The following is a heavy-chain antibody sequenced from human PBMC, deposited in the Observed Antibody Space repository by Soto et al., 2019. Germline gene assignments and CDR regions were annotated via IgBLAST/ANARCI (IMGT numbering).Heavy chain of an antibody. D-gene: IGHD4-17*01. CDR2: IYYSGST. CDR1: GGSINSGDYY. CDR3: ASEIYGPCFDP. J-gene: IGHJ5*02. Sequence: ASDTLSLTCTVSGGSINSGDYYWSWIRQPPGKGLEWIGYIYYSGSTYYNPSLKSRVTISVDTSKNQFSLKLSSVTAADTAVYYCASEIYGPCFDPSGQGTLVTVSS. V-gene: IGHV4-30-4*02.